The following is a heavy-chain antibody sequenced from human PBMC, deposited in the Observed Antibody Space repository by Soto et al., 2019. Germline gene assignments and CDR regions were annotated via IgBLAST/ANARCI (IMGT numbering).Heavy chain of an antibody. V-gene: IGHV1-3*01. Sequence: ASVKVSCKASGYTFTSYAMHWVRQAPEQRLEWMGWINAGNGNTKYSQKFQGRVTITRDTSASTAYMELSSLRSEDTAVYYCARAYYDFWSGYYYYMDVWGKGTTVTVSS. D-gene: IGHD3-3*01. CDR3: ARAYYDFWSGYYYYMDV. CDR2: INAGNGNT. CDR1: GYTFTSYA. J-gene: IGHJ6*03.